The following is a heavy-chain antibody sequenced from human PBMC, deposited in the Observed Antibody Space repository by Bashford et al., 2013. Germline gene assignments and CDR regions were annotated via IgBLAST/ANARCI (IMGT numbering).Heavy chain of an antibody. CDR1: GGSISSSSYY. V-gene: IGHV4-39*02. D-gene: IGHD6-19*01. CDR3: AREWPTSSSGWYGGWFDP. J-gene: IGHJ5*02. CDR2: IYYSGNT. Sequence: SETLSLTCTVSGGSISSSSYYWGWIRQPPGKGLDWIGSIYYSGNTYYNPSFKSRVTISIDTSKNQFSLKLGSVTAADTAVFFCAREWPTSSSGWYGGWFDPWGQGTLVTVSS.